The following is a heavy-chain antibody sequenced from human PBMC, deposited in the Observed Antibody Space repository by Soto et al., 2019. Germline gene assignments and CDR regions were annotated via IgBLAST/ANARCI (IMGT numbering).Heavy chain of an antibody. V-gene: IGHV1-58*02. CDR3: ATDRRDILTGYLRGGMDV. CDR1: GFTFTSSA. D-gene: IGHD3-9*01. CDR2: IVVGSGNT. Sequence: ASVKVSCKASGFTFTSSAMQWVRQARGQHLEWIGWIVVGSGNTNYAQKFQERVTMTEDTSTDTAYMELSSLRSEDTAVYYCATDRRDILTGYLRGGMDVWGQGTTVTVSS. J-gene: IGHJ6*02.